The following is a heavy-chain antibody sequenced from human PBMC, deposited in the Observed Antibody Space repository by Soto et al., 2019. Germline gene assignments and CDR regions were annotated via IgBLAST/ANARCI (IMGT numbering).Heavy chain of an antibody. J-gene: IGHJ6*02. Sequence: LRLSCAASGFTFSSNGMHWVRHAPGKGLEWVAVIWYDGSNKYYADSVKGRFTISRDNSKNTLYLQMNSLRAEDTAVYYCARGYCSGGSCYDTMYYSSSGMDVWGPGPRVTVS. CDR2: IWYDGSNK. CDR3: ARGYCSGGSCYDTMYYSSSGMDV. CDR1: GFTFSSNG. V-gene: IGHV3-33*01. D-gene: IGHD2-15*01.